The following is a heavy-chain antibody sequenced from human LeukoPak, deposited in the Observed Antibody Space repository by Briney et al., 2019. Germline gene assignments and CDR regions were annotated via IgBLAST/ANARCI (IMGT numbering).Heavy chain of an antibody. Sequence: GGSLTLPCAASGFTFSSYAKHWLRHAPGKGLEWVADISYDGSNKYYADSVKGRFTISRDNSKNTLYLQMNSLRAEDTAVYYCARGQRVVPAVPAPNDYWGQGTLVTVSS. CDR3: ARGQRVVPAVPAPNDY. CDR2: ISYDGSNK. D-gene: IGHD2-2*01. CDR1: GFTFSSYA. V-gene: IGHV3-30*04. J-gene: IGHJ4*02.